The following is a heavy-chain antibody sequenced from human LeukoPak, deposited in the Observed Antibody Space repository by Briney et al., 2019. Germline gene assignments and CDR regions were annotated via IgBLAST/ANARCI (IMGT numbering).Heavy chain of an antibody. J-gene: IGHJ4*02. CDR1: GFTFSSYW. V-gene: IGHV3-7*01. CDR3: ARVDFDWLFDY. CDR2: IKQDGSEK. Sequence: GGSLRLSCAASGFTFSSYWMSWVRQAPGKGLEWVANIKQDGSEKYYVDSVKGRFTISRDNAKNSLYLQMYSLRAEDTAVYYCARVDFDWLFDYWGQGTLVTVSS. D-gene: IGHD3-9*01.